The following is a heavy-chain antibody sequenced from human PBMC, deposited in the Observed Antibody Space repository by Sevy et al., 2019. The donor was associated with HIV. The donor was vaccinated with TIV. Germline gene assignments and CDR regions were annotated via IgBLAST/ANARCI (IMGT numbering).Heavy chain of an antibody. J-gene: IGHJ3*02. D-gene: IGHD3-22*01. Sequence: GGSLRLSCAASGFTFSSYSMNWVRQAPGKGLEWVSSISSSSSYIYYEESVKGRFTISRDNAKNSLFLQMNSLMAEDTAVYYCARDAGLSNYYDSSGYPNAFDIWGQGTMVTVSS. V-gene: IGHV3-21*01. CDR1: GFTFSSYS. CDR2: ISSSSSYI. CDR3: ARDAGLSNYYDSSGYPNAFDI.